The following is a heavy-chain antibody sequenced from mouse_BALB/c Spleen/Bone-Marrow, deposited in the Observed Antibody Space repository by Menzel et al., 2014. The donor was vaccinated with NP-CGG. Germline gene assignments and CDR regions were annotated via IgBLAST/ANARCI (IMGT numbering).Heavy chain of an antibody. D-gene: IGHD1-1*01. V-gene: IGHV5-6-3*01. CDR3: ARDPLYYYA. CDR1: GFTFXSYG. CDR2: INSNGGST. Sequence: EVNLVESGGGLVQPGGSLKLSCAASGFTFXSYGMSWVRQTPDKRLELVATINSNGGSTYYPDSVKGRFTISRDNAKNTLYLQMSSLKSEDTAMYYCARDPLYYYAWGQGTLVTVSA. J-gene: IGHJ3*01.